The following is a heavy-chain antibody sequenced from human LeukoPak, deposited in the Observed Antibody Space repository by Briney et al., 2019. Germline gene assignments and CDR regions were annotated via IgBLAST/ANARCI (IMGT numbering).Heavy chain of an antibody. CDR3: ARGPPHGTMVGYYYYYMDV. V-gene: IGHV4-59*01. Sequence: SETLSLTCTVSGGSLSGYYWSWIRQPPGKGVEWIGYIYYSGSTNYNPPLKSRVTISVDTSKNQFSLKLSSVTAADTAVYYCARGPPHGTMVGYYYYYMDVWGKGTTVTVSS. CDR2: IYYSGST. D-gene: IGHD4/OR15-4a*01. J-gene: IGHJ6*03. CDR1: GGSLSGYY.